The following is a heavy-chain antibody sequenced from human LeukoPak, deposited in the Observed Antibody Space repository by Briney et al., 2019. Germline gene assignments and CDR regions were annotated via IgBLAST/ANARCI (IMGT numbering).Heavy chain of an antibody. D-gene: IGHD5-12*01. CDR3: AKGYSGYEVDAFDI. V-gene: IGHV3-23*01. Sequence: PGGSLRLSYAAYGFTFSSYAMSWVRQAPGKGLEWVLDISGSGGSKYYAVSVKGRFTISRDNSKNTLYLQMNSLRAEDTAVYYCAKGYSGYEVDAFDIWGQGTMVTVSS. J-gene: IGHJ3*02. CDR2: ISGSGGSK. CDR1: GFTFSSYA.